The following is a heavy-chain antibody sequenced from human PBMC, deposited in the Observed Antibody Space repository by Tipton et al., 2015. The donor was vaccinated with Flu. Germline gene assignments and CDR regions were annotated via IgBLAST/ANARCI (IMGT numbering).Heavy chain of an antibody. CDR3: ARDLGRY. Sequence: SLRLSCAASGFTFSSYWMHWVRQGPGKGLVWVSRINAAGTIITYADSVKARFTISRDYAKNTLYLQMNSLRAEDTAVYYCARDLGRYWGQGTLVTVSS. J-gene: IGHJ4*02. CDR2: INAAGTII. CDR1: GFTFSSYW. V-gene: IGHV3-74*01.